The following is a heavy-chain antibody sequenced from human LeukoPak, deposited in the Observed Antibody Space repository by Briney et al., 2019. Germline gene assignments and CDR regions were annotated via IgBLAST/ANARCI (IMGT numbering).Heavy chain of an antibody. CDR3: ASAAGPFDN. J-gene: IGHJ4*02. CDR2: IWFDGSIK. Sequence: GGSLRLSCAASGFTFSTSNMNWVRQAPGKGLEWVAVIWFDGSIKYYADSVKGRFTISRDNSKNTLYLQMNSLRVEDTALYYCASAAGPFDNWGQGTLVTVSS. CDR1: GFTFSTSN. V-gene: IGHV3-33*08. D-gene: IGHD6-19*01.